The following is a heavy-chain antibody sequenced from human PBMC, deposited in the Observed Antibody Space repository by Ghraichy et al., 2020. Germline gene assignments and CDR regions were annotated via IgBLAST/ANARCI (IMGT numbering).Heavy chain of an antibody. J-gene: IGHJ6*02. CDR1: GGSFSGYY. D-gene: IGHD2-8*01. CDR2: INHSGST. Sequence: SETLSLTCAVYGGSFSGYYWSWIRQPPGKGLEWIGEINHSGSTNYNPSLKSRVTISVDTSKNQFSLKLSSVTAADTAVYYCARAGPIVLMVYAPYYYYYGMDVWGQGTTVTVSS. V-gene: IGHV4-34*01. CDR3: ARAGPIVLMVYAPYYYYYGMDV.